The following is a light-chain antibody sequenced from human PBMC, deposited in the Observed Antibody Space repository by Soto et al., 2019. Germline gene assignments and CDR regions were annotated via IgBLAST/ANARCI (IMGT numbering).Light chain of an antibody. CDR1: QGIGDT. CDR2: DTS. V-gene: IGKV3-20*01. J-gene: IGKJ1*01. Sequence: EIVLTQSPATLSLSPGDGATLSCRASQGIGDTLAWYQHKPGQTPRLLIYDTSTRATGVPARFSGSGSGTDFTLTISRLEPEDFAVYYCQQYGGSPLWTFGQGTKVDIK. CDR3: QQYGGSPLWT.